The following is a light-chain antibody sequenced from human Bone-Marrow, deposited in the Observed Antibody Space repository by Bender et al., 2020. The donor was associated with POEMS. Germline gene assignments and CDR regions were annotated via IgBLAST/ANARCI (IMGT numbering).Light chain of an antibody. CDR3: SSHAASNSLV. CDR2: EVN. J-gene: IGLJ3*02. CDR1: SSDVGGKNY. V-gene: IGLV2-8*01. Sequence: QSALTQPPSASGSPGQSVTISCTGTSSDVGGKNYVSWYQQHPGKAPKLMIYEVNKRPSGVPDRFSGSKSGNTASLTVSGLQAEDEADYYCSSHAASNSLVFGGGTKLTVL.